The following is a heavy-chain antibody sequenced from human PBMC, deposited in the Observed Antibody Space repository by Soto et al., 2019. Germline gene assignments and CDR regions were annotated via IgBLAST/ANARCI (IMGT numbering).Heavy chain of an antibody. CDR1: GGSISSSSYY. V-gene: IGHV4-39*07. Sequence: LETLSLTCTVSGGSISSSSYYWGWIRQPPGKGLEWIGSIYYSGSTYYNPSLKSRVTISVDTSKNQFSLKLSSVTAAGTAVYYCARASDSHGGGMGWFDPWGQGTLVTVSS. CDR2: IYYSGST. J-gene: IGHJ5*02. D-gene: IGHD3-16*01. CDR3: ARASDSHGGGMGWFDP.